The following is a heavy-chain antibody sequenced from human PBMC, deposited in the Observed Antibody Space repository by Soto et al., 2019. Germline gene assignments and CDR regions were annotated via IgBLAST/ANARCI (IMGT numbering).Heavy chain of an antibody. CDR3: AREGGQLVNFYYYYYMDV. J-gene: IGHJ6*03. CDR2: MNPNSGNT. V-gene: IGHV1-8*01. CDR1: GYTFTSYD. Sequence: GASVKVSCKASGYTFTSYDINWVRQATGQGLEWMGWMNPNSGNTGYAQKFQGRVTMTRNTSISTAYMELSSLRSEDTAVYYCAREGGQLVNFYYYYYMDVWGKGTTVTVSS. D-gene: IGHD6-13*01.